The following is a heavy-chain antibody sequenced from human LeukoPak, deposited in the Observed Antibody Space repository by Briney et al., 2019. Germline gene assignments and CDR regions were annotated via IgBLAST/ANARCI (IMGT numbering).Heavy chain of an antibody. CDR1: GYTFTIYY. J-gene: IGHJ6*02. CDR2: INPSGGST. V-gene: IGHV1-46*01. Sequence: GASVTVSCKVSGYTFTIYYMHWVRQAPGQGLEWMGIINPSGGSTSSAQKFQGRVTMTRDTSTSTVYMELSSLRSEDTAVYYCAREWVSGYYYGMDVWGQGTTVTVSS. D-gene: IGHD1-26*01. CDR3: AREWVSGYYYGMDV.